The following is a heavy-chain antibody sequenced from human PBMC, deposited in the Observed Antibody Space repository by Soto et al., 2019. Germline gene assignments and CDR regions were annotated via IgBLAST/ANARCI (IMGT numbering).Heavy chain of an antibody. J-gene: IGHJ6*02. D-gene: IGHD4-4*01. V-gene: IGHV3-53*01. CDR2: IYSGGST. CDR3: ARTGGAVTTSGPYYYGMDV. CDR1: GFTVSSNY. Sequence: GGSLRLSCAASGFTVSSNYMSWVRQAPGKGLEWVSVIYSGGSTYYADSVKGRFTISRDNSKNTLYLQMNSLRAEDTAVYYCARTGGAVTTSGPYYYGMDVWGQGTTVTVSS.